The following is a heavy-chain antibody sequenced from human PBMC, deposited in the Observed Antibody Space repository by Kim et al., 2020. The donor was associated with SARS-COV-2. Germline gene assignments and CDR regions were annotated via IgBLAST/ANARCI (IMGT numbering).Heavy chain of an antibody. Sequence: GGSLRLSCAASGFTFSTNDMSWVRQAPGKGLEWVAAISDNGHGTYYADSVKGRFTISRDNSKNTLYLQMKSLRAYDTAVYFCASVLRITIFGVVTGFDYWGQRTLVTVSS. CDR1: GFTFSTND. CDR2: ISDNGHGT. CDR3: ASVLRITIFGVVTGFDY. J-gene: IGHJ4*02. V-gene: IGHV3-23*01. D-gene: IGHD3-3*01.